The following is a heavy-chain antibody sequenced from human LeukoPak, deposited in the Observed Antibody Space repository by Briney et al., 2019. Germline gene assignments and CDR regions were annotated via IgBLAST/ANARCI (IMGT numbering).Heavy chain of an antibody. CDR3: AKEAHDSLVIN. CDR1: GFTFSSSA. Sequence: GGSLRLSCVASGFTFSSSAMSWVRQAAGKGLEWVSTITAGGRSYYAESVKGRFTISRDNFKNTLNLQMNSLRVDDTAVFYCAKEAHDSLVINWGQGILVKVSS. D-gene: IGHD1-1*01. CDR2: ITAGGRS. V-gene: IGHV3-23*01. J-gene: IGHJ4*02.